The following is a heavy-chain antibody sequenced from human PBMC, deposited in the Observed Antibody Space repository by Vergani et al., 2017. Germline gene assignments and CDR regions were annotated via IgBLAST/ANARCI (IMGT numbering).Heavy chain of an antibody. CDR2: INPSGGHT. Sequence: QVQVVQSGAEVKKSGASVKVSCKTSGYTFSNYYMHWVRQAPGQGLEWMGIINPSGGHTNYAQKFQGRVTMTRDTSTSTVYMELSSLRSEDTAIYYYARGDYGILTGYRYWVQGTLVTVSA. D-gene: IGHD3-9*01. CDR3: ARGDYGILTGYRY. V-gene: IGHV1-46*03. J-gene: IGHJ4*02. CDR1: GYTFSNYY.